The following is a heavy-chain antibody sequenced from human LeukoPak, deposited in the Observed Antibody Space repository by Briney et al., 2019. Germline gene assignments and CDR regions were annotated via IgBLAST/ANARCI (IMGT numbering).Heavy chain of an antibody. CDR1: GFTFSSYS. D-gene: IGHD1-7*01. CDR3: ARDPGTTQTLHDAFDI. V-gene: IGHV3-21*01. CDR2: ISSSSSYI. Sequence: GGSLRLSCAASGFTFSSYSMNWVRQAPGKGLEWVSSISSSSSYIYYADSVKGRFTISRDNARNSLYLQMNSLRAEDTAVYYCARDPGTTQTLHDAFDIWGQGTVVTVSS. J-gene: IGHJ3*02.